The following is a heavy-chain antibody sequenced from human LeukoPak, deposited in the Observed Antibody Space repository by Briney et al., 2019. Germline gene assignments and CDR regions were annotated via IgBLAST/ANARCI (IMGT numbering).Heavy chain of an antibody. CDR2: IRSRAYGEAT. V-gene: IGHV3-49*03. J-gene: IGHJ4*02. Sequence: PGGSLRLSCRASGFTFGDYGMSWFRKAPGKGLEWVGFIRSRAYGEATKYAASVQGRFTISRDDSKSIAYLQMNSLKTEDTAVYYCTRDSPYGSGTRYGQLYDYWGQGTLVIVSS. CDR1: GFTFGDYG. D-gene: IGHD3-10*01. CDR3: TRDSPYGSGTRYGQLYDY.